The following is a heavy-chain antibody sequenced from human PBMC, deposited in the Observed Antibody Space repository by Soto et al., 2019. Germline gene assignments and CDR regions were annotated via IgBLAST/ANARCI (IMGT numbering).Heavy chain of an antibody. J-gene: IGHJ6*02. CDR3: ARGPDDFYYYATDV. CDR2: IIPVSPIA. CDR1: GGTFSSFG. V-gene: IGHV1-69*10. Sequence: SVKVSCKASGGTFSSFGINWVRQAPGQGLEWMGGIIPVSPIANYAQKFQDRVTITAGKSTNTAYMELGSLRSEDPAVYFCARGPDDFYYYATDVWGQGTKVTVSS.